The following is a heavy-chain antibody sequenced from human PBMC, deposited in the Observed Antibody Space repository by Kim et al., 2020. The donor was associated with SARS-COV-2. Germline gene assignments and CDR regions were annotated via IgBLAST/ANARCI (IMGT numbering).Heavy chain of an antibody. D-gene: IGHD6-19*01. CDR2: INAGNGNT. J-gene: IGHJ4*02. CDR3: GSGLYSSGWRREIDY. V-gene: IGHV1-3*01. Sequence: ASVKVSCKASGYTFTSYAMHWVRQAPGQRLEWMGWINAGNGNTKYSQKFQGRVTITRDTSASTAYMELSSLRSEDTAVYYCGSGLYSSGWRREIDYWGQGTLVTVSS. CDR1: GYTFTSYA.